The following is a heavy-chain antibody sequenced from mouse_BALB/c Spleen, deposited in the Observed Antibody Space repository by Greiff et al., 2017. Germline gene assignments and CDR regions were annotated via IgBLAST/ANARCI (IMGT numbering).Heavy chain of an antibody. Sequence: QVQLQQPGAELVKPGASVKLSCKASGYTFTSYWMHWVKQRPGQGLEWIGEINPSNGRTNYNEKFKSKATLTVDKSSSTAYMQLNSLTSEDSAVYYCARKDSLLRLRDFDYWGQGTTLTVSS. CDR3: ARKDSLLRLRDFDY. J-gene: IGHJ2*01. D-gene: IGHD1-2*01. CDR2: INPSNGRT. CDR1: GYTFTSYW. V-gene: IGHV1S81*02.